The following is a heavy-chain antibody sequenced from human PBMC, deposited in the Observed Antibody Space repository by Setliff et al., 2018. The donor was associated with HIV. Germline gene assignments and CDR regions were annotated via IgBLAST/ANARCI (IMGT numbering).Heavy chain of an antibody. CDR1: GFTFSDYW. CDR3: ARGRRVSSNYYYYYYMDV. Sequence: GGSLRLSCAASGFTFSDYWMTWVRQAPGKGLEWVANIKQDGSEKYCVDSVKGRFTISRDNAKNSLYLQMNSLGAEDTAVYYCARGRRVSSNYYYYYYMDVWGKGTTVT. J-gene: IGHJ6*03. CDR2: IKQDGSEK. V-gene: IGHV3-7*03. D-gene: IGHD2-2*01.